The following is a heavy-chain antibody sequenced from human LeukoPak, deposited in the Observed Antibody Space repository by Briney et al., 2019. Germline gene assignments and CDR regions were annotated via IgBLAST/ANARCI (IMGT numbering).Heavy chain of an antibody. D-gene: IGHD2-8*01. J-gene: IGHJ4*02. V-gene: IGHV4-59*01. Sequence: SETLSLTCTVSGGSISSYYWSWIRQPPGKGLEWIGYIYYSGSTNYNPSLKSRVTISVDTSKNQFSLKLSSVTAADTAIFYCAKGSCTNGVCYVDYWGQGTLVTVSS. CDR2: IYYSGST. CDR3: AKGSCTNGVCYVDY. CDR1: GGSISSYY.